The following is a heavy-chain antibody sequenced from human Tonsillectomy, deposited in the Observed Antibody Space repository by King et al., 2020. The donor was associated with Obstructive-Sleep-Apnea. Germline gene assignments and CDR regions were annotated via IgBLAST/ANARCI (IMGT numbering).Heavy chain of an antibody. V-gene: IGHV3-21*01. CDR2: TSSGGTYM. CDR3: ARDPMET. J-gene: IGHJ4*02. Sequence: VQLVESGGGLVKPGGSLRLSCAASGFPFSTYSMNWVRQAPGKGLEWVSFTSSGGTYMYYADSVKGRFTISRDNAKNSLYLQMNSLRAEDTAVYYCARDPMETWGQGTLVTVSS. CDR1: GFPFSTYS. D-gene: IGHD1-1*01.